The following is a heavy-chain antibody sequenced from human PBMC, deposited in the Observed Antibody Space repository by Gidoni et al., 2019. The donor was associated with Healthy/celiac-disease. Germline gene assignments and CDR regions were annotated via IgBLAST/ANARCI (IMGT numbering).Heavy chain of an antibody. J-gene: IGHJ3*02. Sequence: QLQLQESGPGLVKPSETLSLTCTVPGGSISSSSYYWGWIRQPPGKGLEWIGSIYYSGSTYYNPSLKSRVTISVDTSKNQFSLKLSSVTAADTAVYYCARVIRRFGELTDAFDIWGQGTMVTVSS. D-gene: IGHD3-10*01. CDR2: IYYSGST. CDR1: GGSISSSSYY. V-gene: IGHV4-39*07. CDR3: ARVIRRFGELTDAFDI.